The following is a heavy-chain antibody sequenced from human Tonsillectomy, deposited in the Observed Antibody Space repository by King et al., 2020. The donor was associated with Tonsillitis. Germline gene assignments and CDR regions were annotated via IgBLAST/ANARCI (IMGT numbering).Heavy chain of an antibody. CDR3: MKDQGFG. CDR2: IKTEGSDT. CDR1: GFTFSNYW. J-gene: IGHJ4*02. V-gene: IGHV3-74*01. Sequence: VQLVESGGALVQPGGSLRLSCVASGFTFSNYWMHWVRQAPGKGLVWVSRIKTEGSDTTYADSVKGRFTISRYNAKNTVYLHMNSLRVDDTAVYYCMKDQGFGWGRGTLVTVSS. D-gene: IGHD2-2*01.